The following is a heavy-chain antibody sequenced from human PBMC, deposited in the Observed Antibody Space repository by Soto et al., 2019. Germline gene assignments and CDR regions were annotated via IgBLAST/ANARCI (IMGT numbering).Heavy chain of an antibody. V-gene: IGHV4-30-4*01. CDR1: GGSISSGDYC. CDR3: ARDPYYYDSSGYPASPWFDP. D-gene: IGHD3-22*01. Sequence: SETLSLTCTVSGGSISSGDYCWSWIRQPPGKGLEWIGYIYYSGSTYYNPSLKSRVTISVDTSKNQFSLKLSSVTAADTAVYYCARDPYYYDSSGYPASPWFDPWGQGTLVTVSS. J-gene: IGHJ5*02. CDR2: IYYSGST.